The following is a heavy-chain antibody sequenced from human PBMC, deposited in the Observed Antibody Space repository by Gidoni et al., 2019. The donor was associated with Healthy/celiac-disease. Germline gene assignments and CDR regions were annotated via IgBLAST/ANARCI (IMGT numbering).Heavy chain of an antibody. D-gene: IGHD2-2*01. Sequence: RLSCAASGFTFSSDAMSWVRQAPGKGLEWVSAISGSGGSTYYADSVKGRFTISRDNSKNTLYLQMNSLSAEDTAVYYCAKDVPETGLFWGQGTLVTVSS. CDR2: ISGSGGST. CDR3: AKDVPETGLF. J-gene: IGHJ4*02. CDR1: GFTFSSDA. V-gene: IGHV3-23*01.